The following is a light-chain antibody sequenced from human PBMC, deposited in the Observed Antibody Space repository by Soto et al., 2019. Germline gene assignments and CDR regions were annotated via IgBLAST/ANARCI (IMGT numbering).Light chain of an antibody. Sequence: EIVLTQSPGTLSLSPGERATLSCRASQDVDINFLAWYQQRPGQAPRLLIYCSSRRATGIQDRFSGSGSGTDFTLTINRVGPEDIEVYFCHQYYSSITFGGGTKVEVK. CDR2: CSS. CDR1: QDVDINF. V-gene: IGKV3-20*01. J-gene: IGKJ4*01. CDR3: HQYYSSIT.